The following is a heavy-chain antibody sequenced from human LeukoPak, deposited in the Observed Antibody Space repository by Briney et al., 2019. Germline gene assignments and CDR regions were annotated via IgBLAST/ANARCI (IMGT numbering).Heavy chain of an antibody. J-gene: IGHJ6*03. CDR1: GFTFSSYG. CDR3: AKADYYYMDV. V-gene: IGHV3-23*01. Sequence: GGSLRLSCAASGFTFSSYGMSWVRQAPGKGLEWASAISSSGGSTYYADSVKGRFTISRDNSKNTLYLQMNSLRAEDTAIYYCAKADYYYMDVWGKGTTVTVSS. CDR2: ISSSGGST.